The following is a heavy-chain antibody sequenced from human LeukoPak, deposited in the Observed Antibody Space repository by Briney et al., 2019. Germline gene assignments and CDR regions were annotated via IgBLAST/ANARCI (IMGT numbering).Heavy chain of an antibody. D-gene: IGHD2-2*01. Sequence: GGSLRLSCAASGFTFSSYSMNWVRRAPGKGLEWVSYISSSSSTIYYADSVKGRFTISRDNAKNSLYLQMNSLRAEDTAVYYCARGWPYCSSTSCFIDYWGQGTLVTVSS. CDR1: GFTFSSYS. J-gene: IGHJ4*02. CDR3: ARGWPYCSSTSCFIDY. V-gene: IGHV3-48*01. CDR2: ISSSSSTI.